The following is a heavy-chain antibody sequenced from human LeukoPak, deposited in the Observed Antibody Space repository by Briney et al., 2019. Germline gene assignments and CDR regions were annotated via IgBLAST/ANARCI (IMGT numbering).Heavy chain of an antibody. Sequence: GGSLRLSCAASGFTLRSYDMSWVRQAPGKGLEWVSATSGSGGGTYYADSVKGRFTISRDNSKNTLYLQMNSLRAEDTAVYYCAKEYSGYDFDYWGQGTLVTVSS. CDR1: GFTLRSYD. D-gene: IGHD5-12*01. J-gene: IGHJ4*02. CDR2: TSGSGGGT. CDR3: AKEYSGYDFDY. V-gene: IGHV3-23*01.